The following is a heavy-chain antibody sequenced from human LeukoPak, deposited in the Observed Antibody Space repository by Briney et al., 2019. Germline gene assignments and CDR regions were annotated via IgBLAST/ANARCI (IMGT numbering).Heavy chain of an antibody. CDR2: IYYSGTT. D-gene: IGHD6-13*01. Sequence: SETLSLTCTVSGGSISSYYWNWIRQPPGKGLEWIGCIYYSGTTNYNPSLKCRVTISVDTSKNQFSLKLSSVTAADTAVYYCARGVYIAAAQYGYWGQGTLVTVSS. CDR1: GGSISSYY. V-gene: IGHV4-59*01. CDR3: ARGVYIAAAQYGY. J-gene: IGHJ4*02.